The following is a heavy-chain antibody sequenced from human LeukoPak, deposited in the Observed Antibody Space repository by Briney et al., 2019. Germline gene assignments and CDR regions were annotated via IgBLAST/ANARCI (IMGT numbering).Heavy chain of an antibody. Sequence: ASLKVSCKASGYTFTVHYLRWLRQAPGQGLEWMGWIKPDSGATNFAQNFQGRVTMTSDTSINTAYMELGSLTSDDTAMYYCARDHDYGPDYWGQGTLVTVSA. J-gene: IGHJ4*02. CDR3: ARDHDYGPDY. D-gene: IGHD4/OR15-4a*01. V-gene: IGHV1-2*02. CDR1: GYTFTVHY. CDR2: IKPDSGAT.